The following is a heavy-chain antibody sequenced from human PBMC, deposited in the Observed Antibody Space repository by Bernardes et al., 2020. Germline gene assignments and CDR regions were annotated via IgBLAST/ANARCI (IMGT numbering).Heavy chain of an antibody. V-gene: IGHV3-23*01. D-gene: IGHD1-26*01. CDR1: GFTFSSYG. CDR2: ISRSGDTT. Sequence: GGSLRLSCAASGFTFSSYGMAWARQAPGKGLEWVSTISRSGDTTWYAESVKGRFIISRDSPRNTLHLQMNSLRAEDTALYYCAKVGFVGGSYWGEGKPCYFDYWGQGTLVTVSS. CDR3: AKVGFVGGSYWGEGKPCYFDY. J-gene: IGHJ4*02.